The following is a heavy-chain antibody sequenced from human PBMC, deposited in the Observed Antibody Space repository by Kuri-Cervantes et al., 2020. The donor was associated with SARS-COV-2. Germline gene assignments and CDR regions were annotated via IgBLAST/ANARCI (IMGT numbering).Heavy chain of an antibody. CDR3: ARGRHYYDSSGEWFDP. J-gene: IGHJ5*02. V-gene: IGHV1-24*01. D-gene: IGHD3-22*01. Sequence: ASVKVSCKVSGYTLTELSMHWARQAPGKGLEWMGGFDPEDGETIYAQKFQGRVTMTEDTSTDTAYMELSSLRAGDTAVYYCARGRHYYDSSGEWFDPWGQGTLVTVSS. CDR1: GYTLTELS. CDR2: FDPEDGET.